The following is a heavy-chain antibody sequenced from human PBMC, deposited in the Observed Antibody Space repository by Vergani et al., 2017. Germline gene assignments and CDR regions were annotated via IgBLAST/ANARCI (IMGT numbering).Heavy chain of an antibody. V-gene: IGHV3-33*01. CDR3: ARDFGFAGTTYFDY. J-gene: IGHJ4*02. CDR1: GFTFSSYG. Sequence: VQLLESGGGLAQPGGSLRLSCAASGFTFSSYGMHWVRQAPGKGLEWVAVIWYDGSNKYYADSVKGRFTISRDNSKNTLYLQMNSLRAEDTAVYYCARDFGFAGTTYFDYWGQGTLVTVSS. D-gene: IGHD1-7*01. CDR2: IWYDGSNK.